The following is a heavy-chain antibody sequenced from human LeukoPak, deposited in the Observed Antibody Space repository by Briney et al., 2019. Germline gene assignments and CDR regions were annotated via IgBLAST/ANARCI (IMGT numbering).Heavy chain of an antibody. J-gene: IGHJ4*02. CDR2: ISGSGGST. V-gene: IGHV3-23*01. Sequence: GGSLRLSCAASGFTFSSYAMSGGPQAPGKGLECGSAISGSGGSTYYADSVKVRFTISRDNSKNTLYLQMNSLRAEDTAVYYCAKGLGFISGSRHWGIDYWGQGTLVTVSS. CDR1: GFTFSSYA. CDR3: AKGLGFISGSRHWGIDY. D-gene: IGHD3-10*01.